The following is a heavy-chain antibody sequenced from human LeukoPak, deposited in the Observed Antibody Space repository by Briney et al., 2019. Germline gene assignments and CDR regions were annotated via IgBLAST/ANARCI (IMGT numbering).Heavy chain of an antibody. Sequence: GGSLRLSCAASGFTFSSYSMNWVRQAPGKGLEWVSYISSSSSTIYYADSVRGRFTISRDNAKNSLYLQMNSLRAEDTAVYYCARDRSSGYYGSFDYWGQGTLVTVSS. V-gene: IGHV3-48*01. CDR1: GFTFSSYS. D-gene: IGHD3-10*01. CDR3: ARDRSSGYYGSFDY. CDR2: ISSSSSTI. J-gene: IGHJ4*02.